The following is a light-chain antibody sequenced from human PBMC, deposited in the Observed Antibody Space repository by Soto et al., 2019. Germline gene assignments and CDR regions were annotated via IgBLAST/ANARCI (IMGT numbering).Light chain of an antibody. V-gene: IGKV1-5*03. J-gene: IGKJ3*01. Sequence: DIQMTQSPYTLSASVGDRVTITCRASQTINSWLAWYQQKPGKAPKLLIHKASSLESGVPSRFSGSGSGTECTLTISSLQPDDFATYYCQQYNSHPFTFGPGTKVDIK. CDR2: KAS. CDR3: QQYNSHPFT. CDR1: QTINSW.